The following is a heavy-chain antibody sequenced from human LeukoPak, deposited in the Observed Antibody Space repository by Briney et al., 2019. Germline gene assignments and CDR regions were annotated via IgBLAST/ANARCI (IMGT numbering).Heavy chain of an antibody. CDR3: ARDGVATSNGNY. J-gene: IGHJ4*02. CDR2: INPNSGGT. V-gene: IGHV1-2*02. CDR1: GYTFTTYY. D-gene: IGHD5-12*01. Sequence: ASVKVSCKASGYTFTTYYMHWVRQAPGQGLEWMGWINPNSGGTNYAQKFQGRVTMTRDTSISTAYMELNRLRSDDTAVYYCARDGVATSNGNYWGQGTLVTVSS.